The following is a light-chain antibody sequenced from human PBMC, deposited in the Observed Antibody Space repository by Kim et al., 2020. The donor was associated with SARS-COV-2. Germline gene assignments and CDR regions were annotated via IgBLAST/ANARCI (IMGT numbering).Light chain of an antibody. CDR1: QSISSH. J-gene: IGKJ3*01. CDR3: QQSYITPFT. Sequence: DIQKTQSPSSLSASVGDRVTITCRTSQSISSHLNWYHQKPGRAPKLLIYAASTLQGGVPSRFSGSGSETDSTLTISSLQPEDFGTYFCQQSYITPFTFGPGTKVDIK. CDR2: AAS. V-gene: IGKV1-39*01.